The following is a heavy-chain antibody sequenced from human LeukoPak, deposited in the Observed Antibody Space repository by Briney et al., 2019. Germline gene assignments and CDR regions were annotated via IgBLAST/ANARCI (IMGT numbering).Heavy chain of an antibody. CDR2: IKRDGIEK. Sequence: GGSLRLSCAASGFTFSSYSMNWVRQAPGKGLEWVANIKRDGIEKYYVDSVKGRFTISRDNAQNSLYLQMNSLRDEDTGVYYCARDKEAAVDFWSGYYPLWGQGTLVTVSS. D-gene: IGHD3-3*01. V-gene: IGHV3-7*01. CDR1: GFTFSSYS. CDR3: ARDKEAAVDFWSGYYPL. J-gene: IGHJ4*02.